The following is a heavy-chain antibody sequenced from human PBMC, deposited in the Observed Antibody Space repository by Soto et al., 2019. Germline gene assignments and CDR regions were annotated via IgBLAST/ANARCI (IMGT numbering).Heavy chain of an antibody. D-gene: IGHD2-15*01. CDR2: IKQDGSEK. CDR3: VRERISS. J-gene: IGHJ5*02. V-gene: IGHV3-7*01. Sequence: EVQLVESGGGLVQPGGSLRLSCAASGFTFDTSWMTWVRQAPGKGLEWVANIKQDGSEKYYVDSVKGRFTISRDNAKNSLYLQMNSLRAEETAVYYCVRERISSWGQGTLVTVSS. CDR1: GFTFDTSW.